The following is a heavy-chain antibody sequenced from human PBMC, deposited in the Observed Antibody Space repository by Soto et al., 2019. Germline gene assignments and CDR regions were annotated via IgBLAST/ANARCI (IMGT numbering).Heavy chain of an antibody. V-gene: IGHV3-7*05. J-gene: IGHJ5*02. CDR3: TRNLGWGWFDP. CDR1: GFTFSSYW. D-gene: IGHD6-19*01. CDR2: IKEDGSEK. Sequence: EVQLVDSGGGLVQPGGSLRLSCAASGFTFSSYWMSWVRKAPGKGLECVARIKEDGSEKYYVDSVKGRFTISRDDAKNSLDLQMNSLRVEDTAVYYCTRNLGWGWFDPWGQGTLVTVSS.